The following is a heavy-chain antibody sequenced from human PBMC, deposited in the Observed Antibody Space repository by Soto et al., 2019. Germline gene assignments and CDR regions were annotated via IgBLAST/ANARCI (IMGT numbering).Heavy chain of an antibody. D-gene: IGHD1-26*01. CDR2: ISSDGSNK. V-gene: IGHV3-30-3*01. CDR3: ARDDEGGSDCDLGY. CDR1: GFTFSSHA. Sequence: QVQLVESGGGVVQPGRSLRLSCAVSGFTFSSHAMHWVRQAPGKGLEWVTLISSDGSNKYYADSVKGRFTTSRDNSKNTMYLQMNSLRVEDRAVYYCARDDEGGSDCDLGYWGQGALVTVSS. J-gene: IGHJ4*02.